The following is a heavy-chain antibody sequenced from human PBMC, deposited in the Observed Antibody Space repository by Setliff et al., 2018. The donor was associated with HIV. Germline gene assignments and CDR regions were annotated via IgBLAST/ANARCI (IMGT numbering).Heavy chain of an antibody. CDR3: AREPSPSQWQPLYFDV. V-gene: IGHV4-4*07. J-gene: IGHJ4*02. CDR2: IYTSGIT. CDR1: GASTNAYF. Sequence: SETLSLTCNVSGASTNAYFLSWVRHPAGKGLEWIGHIYTSGITNHNPSLKSRVTMSLDTSKERFSLRLRSVTAADTAIYYCAREPSPSQWQPLYFDVWGRGILVTVS. D-gene: IGHD6-19*01.